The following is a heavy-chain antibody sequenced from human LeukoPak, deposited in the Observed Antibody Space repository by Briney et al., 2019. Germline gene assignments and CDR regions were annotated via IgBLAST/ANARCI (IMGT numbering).Heavy chain of an antibody. CDR1: GGPISGTSYY. J-gene: IGHJ5*02. CDR3: ARRDTAGRIGRFDP. CDR2: IHYSGST. D-gene: IGHD5-18*01. Sequence: SETLSLTCTVSGGPISGTSYYWGWIRQPPGKGLVWSAGIHYSGSTYYNPSLKSRVTISVDTSKNQFSLKLTSVTAADTAAYYCARRDTAGRIGRFDPWGQGTLVTVSS. V-gene: IGHV4-39*01.